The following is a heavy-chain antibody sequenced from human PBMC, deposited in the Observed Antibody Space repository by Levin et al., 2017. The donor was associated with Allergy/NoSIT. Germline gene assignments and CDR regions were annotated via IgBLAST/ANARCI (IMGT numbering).Heavy chain of an antibody. CDR3: ARDVVVVPAASYYYYYYGMDV. Sequence: ASVKVSCKASGYTFTGYYMHWVRQAPGQGLEWMGWINPNGGGTNYAQQYQGRVTMTRDTSISTAYMELSRLRSDGTAVYYCARDVVVVPAASYYYYYYGMDVWGQGTTVTVSS. D-gene: IGHD2-2*01. J-gene: IGHJ6*02. V-gene: IGHV1-2*02. CDR2: INPNGGGT. CDR1: GYTFTGYY.